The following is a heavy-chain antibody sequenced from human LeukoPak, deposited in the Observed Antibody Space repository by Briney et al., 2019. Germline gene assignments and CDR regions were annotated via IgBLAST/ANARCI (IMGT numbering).Heavy chain of an antibody. CDR2: IWYEGSNK. Sequence: PGGSLRLSCAASSGLLFSSHGMHWVRPAPGKGLEWVAVIWYEGSNKGYADSVKGRFTISRDNSKSTRYLQMDSRRAEDTAVYYCARARNNYDSSGYSALDCWGQGTLVTVAS. D-gene: IGHD3-22*01. CDR3: ARARNNYDSSGYSALDC. CDR1: GLLFSSHG. V-gene: IGHV3-33*01. J-gene: IGHJ4*02.